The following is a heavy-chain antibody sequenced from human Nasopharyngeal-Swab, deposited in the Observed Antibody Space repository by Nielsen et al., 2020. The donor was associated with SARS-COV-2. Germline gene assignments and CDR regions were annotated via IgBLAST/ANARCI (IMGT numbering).Heavy chain of an antibody. Sequence: GESLKISCAASGFTFSSYSMNWVRQAPGKGLEWVSSISSSSSYIYYADSVKGRFTISRDNAKSSLYLQMNSLRAEDTAVYYCARSSIYYDILTGYYTAYYGMDVWGQGTTVTVSS. J-gene: IGHJ6*02. CDR3: ARSSIYYDILTGYYTAYYGMDV. V-gene: IGHV3-21*01. CDR1: GFTFSSYS. D-gene: IGHD3-9*01. CDR2: ISSSSSYI.